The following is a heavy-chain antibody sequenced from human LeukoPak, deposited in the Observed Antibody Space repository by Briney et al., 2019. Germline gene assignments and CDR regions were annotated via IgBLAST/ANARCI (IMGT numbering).Heavy chain of an antibody. Sequence: SVKVSCKASGGTFSSYAISWVRQAPGQGLEWMGGIIPIFGTANYAQKFQGGVTITADESTSTAYMELSSLRSEDTAVYYCARESGRYSSSSPYGMDVWGKGTTVTVSS. CDR2: IIPIFGTA. J-gene: IGHJ6*04. D-gene: IGHD6-13*01. CDR3: ARESGRYSSSSPYGMDV. CDR1: GGTFSSYA. V-gene: IGHV1-69*01.